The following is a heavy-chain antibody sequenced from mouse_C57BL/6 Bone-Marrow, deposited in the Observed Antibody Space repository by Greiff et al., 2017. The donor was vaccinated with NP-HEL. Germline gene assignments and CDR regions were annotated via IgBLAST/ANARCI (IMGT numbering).Heavy chain of an antibody. V-gene: IGHV1-75*01. D-gene: IGHD2-5*01. CDR1: GYTFTDYY. CDR3: AREGAYYSNYLYWYFDV. CDR2: IFPGSGST. J-gene: IGHJ1*03. Sequence: QVQLQQSGPELVKPGASVKISCKASGYTFTDYYINWVKQRPGQGLEWIGWIFPGSGSTYYNEKFKGKATLTVDKSSSTAYMLLSSLTSEDSAVYFCAREGAYYSNYLYWYFDVWGTGTTVTVSS.